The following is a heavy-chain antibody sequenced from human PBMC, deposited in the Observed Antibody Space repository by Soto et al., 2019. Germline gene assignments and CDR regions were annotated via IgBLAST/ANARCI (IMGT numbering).Heavy chain of an antibody. CDR3: ARVETRGRYSSVPRHY. CDR1: GGSFSGYY. J-gene: IGHJ4*02. Sequence: QVQLQQWGAGLLKPSETLSLTCAVYGGSFSGYYWSWIRQPPGKGLEWIGEINHSGSTNYNPSLKSRVTISVDTSKNQFSLKLSSVTAADTAVYYCARVETRGRYSSVPRHYLGQGTLVTVSS. CDR2: INHSGST. D-gene: IGHD6-25*01. V-gene: IGHV4-34*01.